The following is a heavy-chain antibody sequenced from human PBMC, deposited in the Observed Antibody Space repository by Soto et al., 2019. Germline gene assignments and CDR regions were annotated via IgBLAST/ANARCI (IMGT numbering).Heavy chain of an antibody. CDR1: GGTFSTYI. J-gene: IGHJ3*01. CDR2: SIPIPDIT. V-gene: IGHV1-69*08. CDR3: ARDRITTRGDAFDL. Sequence: QVQLVQSGAEVRKPGSSVKVSCKSPGGTFSTYIISWVRQAPGQVLEWMGRSIPIPDITHYAQKFQRRVTVTAARSTSTAYMELTSLKSEDTAVYYCARDRITTRGDAFDLWGQGTMVTVSS. D-gene: IGHD3-3*01.